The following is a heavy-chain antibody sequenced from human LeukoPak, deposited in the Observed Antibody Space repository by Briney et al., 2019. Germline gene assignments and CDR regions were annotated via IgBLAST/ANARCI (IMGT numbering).Heavy chain of an antibody. D-gene: IGHD3-10*01. CDR3: VVAGPQSLFFDY. Sequence: EASVKVSCKASGNTFTGYYMHWVRQAPGQGLEWMGWINPNSGGTNYAQKFQGRVTMTRDTSIRTAYMELSRLRYDDTAVYYCVVAGPQSLFFDYWGQGTLVTVSS. CDR2: INPNSGGT. J-gene: IGHJ4*02. V-gene: IGHV1-2*02. CDR1: GNTFTGYY.